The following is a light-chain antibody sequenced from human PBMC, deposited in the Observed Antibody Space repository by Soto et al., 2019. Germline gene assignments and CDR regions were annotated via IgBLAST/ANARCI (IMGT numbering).Light chain of an antibody. CDR2: KAS. CDR1: QTISSW. Sequence: DIQMTQSASTLSRFVGARVPITCRASQTISSWLAWYQQKPGKAPKLLIYKASTLKSGVPSRFSGSGSGTEFTLTISSLQPDDFATYYCQHYNSYSEAFGQGTKVDIK. V-gene: IGKV1-5*03. CDR3: QHYNSYSEA. J-gene: IGKJ1*01.